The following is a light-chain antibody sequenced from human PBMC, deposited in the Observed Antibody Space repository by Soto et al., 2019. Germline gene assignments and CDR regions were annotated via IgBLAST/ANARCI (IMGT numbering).Light chain of an antibody. CDR1: QGISNW. V-gene: IGKV1-12*01. CDR2: AAS. J-gene: IGKJ4*01. CDR3: QQTNTFLPLT. Sequence: EIQMTQSPSSVSASVGDIVTITCRARQGISNWLAWYQQQPGKAPKLLIYAASSLQSGVPSRFSGGGSGTHFTLIISSLQPEDFATYYCQQTNTFLPLTFGGGTKVEIK.